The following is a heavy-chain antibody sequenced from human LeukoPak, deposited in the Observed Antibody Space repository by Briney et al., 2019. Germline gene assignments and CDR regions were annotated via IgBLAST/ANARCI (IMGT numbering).Heavy chain of an antibody. Sequence: ASVKVSCKASGGTFSSYAISWVRQAPGQGLEWMGGIIPIIGTANYAQKFQGRVTITADESTSTAYMELSSLRSEDTAVYYCARDDYGDSRSSDYWGQGTLVTVSS. CDR3: ARDDYGDSRSSDY. D-gene: IGHD4-17*01. CDR2: IIPIIGTA. J-gene: IGHJ4*02. CDR1: GGTFSSYA. V-gene: IGHV1-69*13.